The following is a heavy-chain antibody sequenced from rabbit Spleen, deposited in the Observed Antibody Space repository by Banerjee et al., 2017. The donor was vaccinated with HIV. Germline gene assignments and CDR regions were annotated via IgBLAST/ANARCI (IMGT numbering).Heavy chain of an antibody. CDR2: INSYTGKT. V-gene: IGHV1S45*01. CDR3: ARHAGYAGYGYSTLDL. CDR1: GVSFSDKDV. J-gene: IGHJ6*01. D-gene: IGHD8-1*01. Sequence: QEQLEESGGGLVKPEGSLTLTCKASGVSFSDKDVMCWVRQAPGKGLEWIACINSYTGKTVYASWTKGPFTISRTASTTVTLQMTRLTAADTATYFCARHAGYAGYGYSTLDLWGPGTLVTVS.